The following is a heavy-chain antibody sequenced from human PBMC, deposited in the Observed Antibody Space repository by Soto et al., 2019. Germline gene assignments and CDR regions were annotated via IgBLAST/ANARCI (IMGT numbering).Heavy chain of an antibody. CDR2: IYHSGST. CDR1: GGSISSGGYS. D-gene: IGHD5-12*01. CDR3: AAGGGLPRYY. V-gene: IGHV4-30-2*01. J-gene: IGHJ4*02. Sequence: QLQLQESGSGLVKPSQTLSLTCAVSGGSISSGGYSWSWIRQPPGKGLEWNGYIYHSGSTYYNPSRKMRATISVDRAKSQFSLKLSSVTAADTAVYYCAAGGGLPRYYWAQGTLVTVSS.